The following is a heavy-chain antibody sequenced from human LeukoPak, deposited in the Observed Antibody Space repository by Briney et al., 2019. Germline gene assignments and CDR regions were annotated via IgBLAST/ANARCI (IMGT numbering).Heavy chain of an antibody. V-gene: IGHV3-7*01. Sequence: GGSLRLSCVVSGFTFNRCWMNWVRQAPGKGLEWVAHINPDGRDTYYVDSVKGRFTISRDNSKNTLYLQMNSLRAEDTAVYYCARDPYAAAAVFDYWGQGTLVTVSS. D-gene: IGHD6-25*01. CDR3: ARDPYAAAAVFDY. CDR2: INPDGRDT. J-gene: IGHJ4*02. CDR1: GFTFNRCW.